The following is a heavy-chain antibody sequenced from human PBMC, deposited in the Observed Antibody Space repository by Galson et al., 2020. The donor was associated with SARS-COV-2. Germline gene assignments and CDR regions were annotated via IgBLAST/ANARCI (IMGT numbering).Heavy chain of an antibody. D-gene: IGHD6-13*01. Sequence: SETLSLTCAVYGGSFSGYYWSWIRQPPGKGLEWIGEINHSGSTNYNPSLKSRVTISVDTSKNQFSLKLSSVTAADTAVYYCARGGIAAAGTPYVGWFDPWGQGTLVTVSS. CDR3: ARGGIAAAGTPYVGWFDP. CDR1: GGSFSGYY. CDR2: INHSGST. V-gene: IGHV4-34*01. J-gene: IGHJ5*02.